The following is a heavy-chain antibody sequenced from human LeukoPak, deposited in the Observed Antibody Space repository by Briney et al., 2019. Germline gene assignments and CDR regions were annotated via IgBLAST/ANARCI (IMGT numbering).Heavy chain of an antibody. Sequence: SETLSLTCTVSGGSISSSSYCWSWIRQPAGKGLEWIGRIYTSGSTNYNPSLKSRVTISVDTSKNQFSLKLSSVTAADTAVYCCARGGTGGYYYMDVWGKGTTVTVSS. CDR2: IYTSGST. V-gene: IGHV4-61*02. CDR3: ARGGTGGYYYMDV. J-gene: IGHJ6*03. CDR1: GGSISSSSYC. D-gene: IGHD7-27*01.